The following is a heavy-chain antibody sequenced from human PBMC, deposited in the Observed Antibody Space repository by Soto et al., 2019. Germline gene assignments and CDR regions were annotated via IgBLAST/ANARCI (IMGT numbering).Heavy chain of an antibody. CDR1: GFTFRSYD. CDR2: ISSTGSII. CDR3: TSTLGSYYYGIDV. V-gene: IGHV3-48*02. Sequence: GGSLRLSCTASGFTFRSYDMNWVRQAPGKGLEWVSKISSTGSIIYYADSVKGRFTISRDNARNSLYLQMNSLRDEDTAVYYCTSTLGSYYYGIDVWGQGTTVTVSS. J-gene: IGHJ6*02.